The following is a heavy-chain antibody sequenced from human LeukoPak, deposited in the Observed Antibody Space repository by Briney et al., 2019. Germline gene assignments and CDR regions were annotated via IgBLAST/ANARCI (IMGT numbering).Heavy chain of an antibody. Sequence: SETLSFTCTVSGGSISTYYWSWIRQPPGKGLEWIGYVYYSGSTNYNPSLKSRVTISVDTSKNQFSLKPSSMTAADTAVYYCARDGSGYGGRFDYWGQGTLVTVS. CDR1: GGSISTYY. J-gene: IGHJ4*02. CDR2: VYYSGST. CDR3: ARDGSGYGGRFDY. V-gene: IGHV4-59*01. D-gene: IGHD5-12*01.